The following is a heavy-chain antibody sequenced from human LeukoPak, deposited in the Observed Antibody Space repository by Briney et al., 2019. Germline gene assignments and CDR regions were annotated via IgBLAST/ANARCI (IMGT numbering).Heavy chain of an antibody. CDR2: INHSGST. Sequence: SETLSLTCAVYGGSFSGYYWSWIRLPPGKGLEWIGEINHSGSTNYNPSLKSRLAISVDTSKNQFSLKLNSVTAADTAVYYCARGQEYSSSSAGFDYWGQGTLVTVSS. D-gene: IGHD6-6*01. CDR3: ARGQEYSSSSAGFDY. V-gene: IGHV4-34*01. CDR1: GGSFSGYY. J-gene: IGHJ4*02.